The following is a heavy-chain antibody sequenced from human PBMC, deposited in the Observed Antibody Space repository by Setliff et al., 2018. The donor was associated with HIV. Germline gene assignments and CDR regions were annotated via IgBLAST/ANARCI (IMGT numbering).Heavy chain of an antibody. J-gene: IGHJ4*02. D-gene: IGHD3-10*01. V-gene: IGHV4-31*01. CDR2: MSYTGIN. CDR1: GGSISSSTYY. Sequence: SETLSLTCTVSGGSISSSTYYWNWFRQSPGKGLEWIGYMSYTGINNYNPSLKSLVTISVDTSRNQLSLKLTSVTAADSAVYYCARGPVLVTQSSGSFYKGLDHWGQGTLVTVSS. CDR3: ARGPVLVTQSSGSFYKGLDH.